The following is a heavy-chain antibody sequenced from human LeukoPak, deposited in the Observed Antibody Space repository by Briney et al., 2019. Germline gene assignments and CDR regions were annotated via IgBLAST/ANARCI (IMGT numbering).Heavy chain of an antibody. D-gene: IGHD4-11*01. V-gene: IGHV3-33*06. J-gene: IGHJ1*01. CDR2: IWSDGSDK. CDR3: AKDAQRGFDYSNSLQH. CDR1: GFTFSHYG. Sequence: GGSLRLSCAASGFTFSHYGMHWVRQTPGAGLEWVAVIWSDGSDKYYAKSVKGRFTISRDNSKNSLFLQMNSLRAEDTAVYYCAKDAQRGFDYSNSLQHWDQGILVTVSS.